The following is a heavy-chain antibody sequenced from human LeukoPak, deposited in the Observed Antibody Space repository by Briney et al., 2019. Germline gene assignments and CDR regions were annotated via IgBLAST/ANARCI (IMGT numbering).Heavy chain of an antibody. J-gene: IGHJ3*02. CDR2: ISAYNGNT. CDR3: ARVNLAYCGGDCFDAFDI. CDR1: GYTFTSYG. D-gene: IGHD2-21*02. Sequence: ASAKVSCKASGYTFTSYGISWVRQAPGQGLEWMGWISAYNGNTNYAQKLQGRVTMTTDTSTSTAYMELRSLRSDDTAVYYCARVNLAYCGGDCFDAFDIWGQGTMVTVSS. V-gene: IGHV1-18*01.